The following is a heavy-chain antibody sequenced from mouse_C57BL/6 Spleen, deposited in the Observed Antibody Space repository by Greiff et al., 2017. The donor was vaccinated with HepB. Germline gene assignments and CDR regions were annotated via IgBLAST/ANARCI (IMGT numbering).Heavy chain of an antibody. V-gene: IGHV3-3*01. D-gene: IGHD1-1*01. CDR1: GFSINSDCY. Sequence: EVQLQQSGPSLVRPSQTLSLTCTVTGFSINSDCYWIWIRQFPGNKLEYIGYTFYSGITYYNPSLERRTYITRDTSKKQFSLKLSSVTTEDTATYYCARSLPEATVGAMDYWGQGTSVTVSS. CDR3: ARSLPEATVGAMDY. J-gene: IGHJ4*01. CDR2: TFYSGIT.